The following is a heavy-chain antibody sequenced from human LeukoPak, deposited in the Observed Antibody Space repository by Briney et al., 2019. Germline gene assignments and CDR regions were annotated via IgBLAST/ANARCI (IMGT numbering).Heavy chain of an antibody. CDR1: VFTVITYY. CDR3: ARGLGYCTSTTCLLPFDY. CDR2: IYGGGST. V-gene: IGHV3-53*01. Sequence: GGSLRLSCAPSVFTVITYYMTCVPDTPEEGGECVSVIYGGGSTHDADSVKGRFTVSTDNSKNTLYLQMTSLRAEDTAMYYCARGLGYCTSTTCLLPFDYWGQGTLVTVSS. J-gene: IGHJ4*02. D-gene: IGHD2-2*01.